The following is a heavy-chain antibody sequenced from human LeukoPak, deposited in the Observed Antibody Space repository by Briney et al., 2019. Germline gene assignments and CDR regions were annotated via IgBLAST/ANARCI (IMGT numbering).Heavy chain of an antibody. CDR1: GYAFTAYY. D-gene: IGHD5-24*01. V-gene: IGHV1-2*02. Sequence: ASVKASCKASGYAFTAYYLHWVRQATGQGLEWMGWINPNSGDPNYAQNFQGRVTMTRDTSGSTVYMELNRLRSDDTAVYYCVRGGDGDRRDFDFWGQGTLVTVSS. CDR3: VRGGDGDRRDFDF. J-gene: IGHJ4*02. CDR2: INPNSGDP.